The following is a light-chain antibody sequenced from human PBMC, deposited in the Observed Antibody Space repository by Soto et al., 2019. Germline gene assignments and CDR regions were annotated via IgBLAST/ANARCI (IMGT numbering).Light chain of an antibody. CDR3: QSFDTSLGGSV. Sequence: QSVLTQPPSVSGAPGQRVTISCTGSSSNIEEGFDVHWYQRLPGTAPKLLIYGNNNRPSGVPDRFSGSKSGTSASLAITGHQPEDEDDYFCQSFDTSLGGSVFGGGTKVTVL. J-gene: IGLJ2*01. CDR1: SSNIEEGFD. CDR2: GNN. V-gene: IGLV1-40*01.